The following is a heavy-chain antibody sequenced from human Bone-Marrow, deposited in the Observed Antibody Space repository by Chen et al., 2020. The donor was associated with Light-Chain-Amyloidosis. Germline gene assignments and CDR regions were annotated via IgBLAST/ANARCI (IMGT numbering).Heavy chain of an antibody. Sequence: QLQLQESGPGLVKPSETLSLTCTVSGGSISSSSYYWGWIRQPPGKGLEWIGSIYYSGSTYYNPSLKSRVTISVDTSKNQFSLKLSSVTAADTAVYYCARHYGTRQNGGNLPARGYFDLWGRGTLVTVSS. CDR2: IYYSGST. CDR1: GGSISSSSYY. V-gene: IGHV4-39*01. CDR3: ARHYGTRQNGGNLPARGYFDL. J-gene: IGHJ2*01. D-gene: IGHD2-21*02.